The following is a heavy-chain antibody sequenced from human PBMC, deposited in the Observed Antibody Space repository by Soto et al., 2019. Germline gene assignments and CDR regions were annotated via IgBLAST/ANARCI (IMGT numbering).Heavy chain of an antibody. CDR3: AKYTYTSRYSFFGMDV. D-gene: IGHD6-13*01. J-gene: IGHJ6*02. CDR1: GFTFSSYE. V-gene: IGHV3-49*03. CDR2: IRSKAYGVTT. Sequence: GGSLRLSCAASGFTFSSYEMNWFRQAPGKGLEWVGVIRSKAYGVTTDYAASVKGRFAISRDDSKSTAYLQMNSVTTEDTAVYFCAKYTYTSRYSFFGMDVWGHGTTVTVSS.